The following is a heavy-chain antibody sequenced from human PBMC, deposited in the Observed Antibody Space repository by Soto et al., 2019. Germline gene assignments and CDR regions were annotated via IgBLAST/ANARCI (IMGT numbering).Heavy chain of an antibody. CDR3: ARQVRNINYYYYMDV. CDR1: GYSFTSYW. V-gene: IGHV5-51*01. CDR2: IYPGDSDT. D-gene: IGHD2-15*01. J-gene: IGHJ6*03. Sequence: GESLKISCKGSGYSFTSYWIGWVRQMPGKGLEWMGIIYPGDSDTRYSPSFQGQVTISADKSISTAYLQWSSLKASDTAMYYCARQVRNINYYYYMDVWGKGTTVTVSS.